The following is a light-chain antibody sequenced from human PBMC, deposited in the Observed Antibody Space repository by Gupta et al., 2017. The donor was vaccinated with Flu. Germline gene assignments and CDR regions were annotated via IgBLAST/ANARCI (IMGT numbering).Light chain of an antibody. V-gene: IGLV3-1*01. CDR2: QDS. Sequence: SYELTQPPSVSVSPGQTASITCSGDELGDKYVCWYQQKPGQSPVLVIYQDSKRPSGIPERFSGANSGNTATLTISGTQAMDEADYYCQAWDSSTYVEFGGGTKLTVL. CDR3: QAWDSSTYVE. CDR1: ELGDKY. J-gene: IGLJ2*01.